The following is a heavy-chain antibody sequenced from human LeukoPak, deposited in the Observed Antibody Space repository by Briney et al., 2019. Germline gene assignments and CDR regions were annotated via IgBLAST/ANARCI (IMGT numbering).Heavy chain of an antibody. V-gene: IGHV4-39*01. D-gene: IGHD1-1*01. CDR1: GGSISSSSSY. CDR3: ARRGLGLNGWFDP. CDR2: IYYSGST. Sequence: SETLSLTCTVSGGSISSSSSYWAWIRQPPGTGLEWIGNIYYSGSTYYSPSLKSRLTISVDTSKNQFSLKLSSVTAADTAVYYCARRGLGLNGWFDPWGQGTLVTVSS. J-gene: IGHJ5*02.